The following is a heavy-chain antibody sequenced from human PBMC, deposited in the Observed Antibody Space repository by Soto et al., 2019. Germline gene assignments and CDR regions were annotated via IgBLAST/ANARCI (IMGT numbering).Heavy chain of an antibody. CDR3: ARGGGVGVAGSAAFEM. D-gene: IGHD3-3*01. CDR1: GYPVTAYY. CDR2: INPATGAA. J-gene: IGHJ3*02. Sequence: QLHLVQSGADVKKPGASVTVSCSASGYPVTAYYMHWVRQAPGRGLDRMGGINPATGAAKYTQTFQGRVTLTRDTSTSTVFKELGGLTSEGTAVFYLARGGGVGVAGSAAFEMWGQGTLVIVSS. V-gene: IGHV1-2*02.